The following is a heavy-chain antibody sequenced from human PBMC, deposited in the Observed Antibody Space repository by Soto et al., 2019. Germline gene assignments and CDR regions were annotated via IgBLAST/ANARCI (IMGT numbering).Heavy chain of an antibody. D-gene: IGHD2-2*01. V-gene: IGHV1-8*01. CDR1: GYTFTSYH. Sequence: QVHVVQSGAEVKKPGASVKVSCKSSGYTFTSYHIHWVRQATGQGLEWVGWMNPNSGDTGYAQKFQDRVTMTRNTAISTAYMELSSLRSDDTAVYYCARDRDIVVLGRSAFDIWGQGTMVTVSS. CDR3: ARDRDIVVLGRSAFDI. J-gene: IGHJ3*02. CDR2: MNPNSGDT.